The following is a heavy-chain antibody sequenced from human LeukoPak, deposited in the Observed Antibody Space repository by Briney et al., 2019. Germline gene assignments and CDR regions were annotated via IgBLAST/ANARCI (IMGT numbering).Heavy chain of an antibody. J-gene: IGHJ4*02. CDR1: GGSFSGYY. V-gene: IGHV4-34*01. Sequence: SETLSLTCAVYGGSFSGYYWSWIRQPPGKGLEWIGEINHSGGINYNPSLKSRVTISVDTSKNQFSLNLNSVTAADTAVYYCARGLIRSPDYWGQGTLVTVSS. CDR3: ARGLIRSPDY. CDR2: INHSGGI.